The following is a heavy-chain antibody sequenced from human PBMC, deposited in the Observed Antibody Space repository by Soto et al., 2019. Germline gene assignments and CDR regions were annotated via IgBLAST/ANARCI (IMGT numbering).Heavy chain of an antibody. Sequence: ASVKVSCKASGYTFSSYAMHWVRQAPGQRLEWMGWINAGNGNTKYSQKFQSRVTITRDTSASTAYMELSRLRSEDTAVYYCARGGPPIDYWGQGTLVTVSS. J-gene: IGHJ4*02. V-gene: IGHV1-3*01. D-gene: IGHD3-10*01. CDR2: INAGNGNT. CDR3: ARGGPPIDY. CDR1: GYTFSSYA.